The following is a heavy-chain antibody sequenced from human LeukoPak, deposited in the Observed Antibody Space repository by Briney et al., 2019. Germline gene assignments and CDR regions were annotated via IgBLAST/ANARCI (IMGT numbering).Heavy chain of an antibody. D-gene: IGHD4-23*01. V-gene: IGHV3-15*01. CDR3: TTDHDYGGSSVRCYFDY. CDR2: IKSKTDGGTT. Sequence: GGSLRLSCAASGFTFSNAWMSWVRQAPGKGLEWVGRIKSKTDGGTTDYAAPVKGRFTISRDDSKNTLYLQMNSLKTEDTAVYYCTTDHDYGGSSVRCYFDYWGQGTLVTVSS. CDR1: GFTFSNAW. J-gene: IGHJ4*02.